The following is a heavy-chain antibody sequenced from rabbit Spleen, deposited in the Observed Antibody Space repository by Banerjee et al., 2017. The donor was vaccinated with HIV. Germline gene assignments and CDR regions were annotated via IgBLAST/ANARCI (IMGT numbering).Heavy chain of an antibody. CDR3: ARDLAGAIGWNFYL. D-gene: IGHD4-1*01. Sequence: QQLVESGGGLVQPGASLTLTCTASGFSFSSSYDMCWVRQAPGKGLEWIACIYTGNAKTYYATWAKGRFTVSKTSSTTVTLQMTSLTAADTATYFCARDLAGAIGWNFYLWGPGTLVTVS. V-gene: IGHV1S40*01. CDR2: IYTGNAKT. J-gene: IGHJ4*01. CDR1: GFSFSSSYD.